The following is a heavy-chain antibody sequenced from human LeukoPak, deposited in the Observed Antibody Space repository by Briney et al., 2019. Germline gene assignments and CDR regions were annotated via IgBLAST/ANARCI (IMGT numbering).Heavy chain of an antibody. V-gene: IGHV1-46*01. CDR2: ISPSGGST. CDR1: GYTFTGYW. J-gene: IGHJ5*02. CDR3: ARDNSVRDEAWWFNP. Sequence: ASVKLSCEAFGYTFTGYWMHWVRQAPGQGPEWMGVISPSGGSTIYAQKFKGRVTLTRDMSTSTDYLELSSLRSEDTAVYYCARDNSVRDEAWWFNPWGQGTLVTVSS. D-gene: IGHD5-24*01.